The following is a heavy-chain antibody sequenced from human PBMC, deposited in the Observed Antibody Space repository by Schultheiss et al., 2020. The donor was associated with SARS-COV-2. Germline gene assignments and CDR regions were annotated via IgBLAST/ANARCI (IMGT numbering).Heavy chain of an antibody. D-gene: IGHD1-26*01. Sequence: ASVKVSCKASGYTFTSYDINWVRQATGQGLEWMGWMNPNSGNTGYAQKFQGRDTMTRNTSISTAYMELSSLRSEDTAVYYCARAGGGSYSSAFDIWGQGTMVTVSS. CDR1: GYTFTSYD. J-gene: IGHJ3*02. CDR3: ARAGGGSYSSAFDI. CDR2: MNPNSGNT. V-gene: IGHV1-8*01.